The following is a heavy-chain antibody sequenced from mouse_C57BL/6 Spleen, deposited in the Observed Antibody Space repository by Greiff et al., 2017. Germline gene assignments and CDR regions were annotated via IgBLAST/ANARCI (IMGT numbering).Heavy chain of an antibody. CDR2: INPYNGGT. J-gene: IGHJ2*01. V-gene: IGHV1-19*01. CDR1: GYTFTDYY. D-gene: IGHD2-4*01. CDR3: AREDYDYDGKVDY. Sequence: EVQLQQSGPVLVKPGASVKMSCKASGYTFTDYYMNWVKQSHGKSLEWIGVINPYNGGTSYNQKFKGKATLTVDKSSSTAYMELNSLTSEDSAVYYCAREDYDYDGKVDYWGQGTTLTVSS.